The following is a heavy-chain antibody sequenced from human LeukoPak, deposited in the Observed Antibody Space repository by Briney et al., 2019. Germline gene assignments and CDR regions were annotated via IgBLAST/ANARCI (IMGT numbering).Heavy chain of an antibody. CDR3: ARVKISSGHYYYYMDV. Sequence: VASVKVSCKASGYTFTSYDINWVRQATGQGREWMGWMNPNSGNTGYAQKFQGRVTITRNTSISTAYMELSSLRSEDTAVYYCARVKISSGHYYYYMDVWGKGTTVTVSS. J-gene: IGHJ6*03. CDR2: MNPNSGNT. CDR1: GYTFTSYD. V-gene: IGHV1-8*03. D-gene: IGHD6-19*01.